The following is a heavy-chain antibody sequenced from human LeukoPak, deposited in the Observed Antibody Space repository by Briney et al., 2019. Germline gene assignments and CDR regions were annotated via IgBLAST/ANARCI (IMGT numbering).Heavy chain of an antibody. CDR2: ISGNGGAT. CDR1: GFTFIRYA. CDR3: AKRPIVAASGPYVFDY. Sequence: VGSLRLSCEASGFTFIRYAMNWVRQAPGKRLEWVSVISGNGGATYYADSVKGRFTIYRDNAKNTLYLQMDSLRAEDTAVYYCAKRPIVAASGPYVFDYWGQGTLVAVSS. V-gene: IGHV3-23*01. J-gene: IGHJ4*02. D-gene: IGHD2-15*01.